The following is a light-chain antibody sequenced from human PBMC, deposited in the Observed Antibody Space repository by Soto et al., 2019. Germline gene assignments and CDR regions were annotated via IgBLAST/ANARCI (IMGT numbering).Light chain of an antibody. CDR2: DVS. Sequence: QSALTQPRSVSGSPGQSVTISCTGTSSDVGGYNYVSWYQQHPGKAPKLMIYDVSKRPSGVPDRFSGSKSGNTASLTISGLQAEDEADYYCCSYAGISTFYVFGTGTKLTVL. CDR1: SSDVGGYNY. J-gene: IGLJ1*01. V-gene: IGLV2-11*01. CDR3: CSYAGISTFYV.